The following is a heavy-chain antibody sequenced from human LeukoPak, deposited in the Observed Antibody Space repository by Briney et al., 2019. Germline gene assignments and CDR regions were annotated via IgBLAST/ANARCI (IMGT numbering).Heavy chain of an antibody. Sequence: GASVKVSCKASGYTFTGYYMHWVRQAPGQGLEWMGIINPSGGSTSYAQKFQGRVTMTRDTSTSTVYMELRSLRSDDTAVYYCARDLHSSGYYYVFGYWGQGTLVTVSS. CDR1: GYTFTGYY. J-gene: IGHJ4*02. CDR2: INPSGGST. CDR3: ARDLHSSGYYYVFGY. V-gene: IGHV1-46*01. D-gene: IGHD3-22*01.